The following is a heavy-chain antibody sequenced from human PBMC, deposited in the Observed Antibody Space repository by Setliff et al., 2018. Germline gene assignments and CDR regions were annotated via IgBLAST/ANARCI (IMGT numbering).Heavy chain of an antibody. CDR3: ARGKWYFDY. CDR1: GGSISSGGYY. D-gene: IGHD2-8*01. V-gene: IGHV4-34*01. Sequence: KPSETLSLTCAVSGGSISSGGYYWSWIRQPPGKGLEWIGEINHSGSTNYNPSLKSRVTISVDTSKNQFSLKLSSVTAADTAVYYCARGKWYFDYWGQGTLVTVPQ. J-gene: IGHJ4*02. CDR2: INHSGST.